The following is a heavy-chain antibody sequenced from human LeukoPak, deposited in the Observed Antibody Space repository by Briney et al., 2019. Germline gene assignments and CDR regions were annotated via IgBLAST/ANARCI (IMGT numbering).Heavy chain of an antibody. CDR2: ISWNGGTI. D-gene: IGHD6-6*01. CDR3: AKGPTYSSSSLFDY. Sequence: PGGSLRLSCAASGFTFHDYAMHWVRQAPGKGLEWVSGISWNGGTIDYADSVKGRFTISRDNAKNSLYLQMNSLRPEDKALYYCAKGPTYSSSSLFDYWGQGILVAVSS. CDR1: GFTFHDYA. J-gene: IGHJ4*02. V-gene: IGHV3-9*01.